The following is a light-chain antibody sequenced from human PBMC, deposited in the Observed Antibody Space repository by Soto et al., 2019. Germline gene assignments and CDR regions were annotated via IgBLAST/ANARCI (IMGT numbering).Light chain of an antibody. V-gene: IGLV2-14*01. Sequence: QSALTQPASVSGSPGQSITITCTGTTSDVGHDNYVSWYQQFPGKAPKLIIYEVSNRPSGVSNRFSGSKSGNTASLTISGLLSDDESHYYCSSYTRDNTLIFGGGTKLTVL. CDR2: EVS. CDR3: SSYTRDNTLI. J-gene: IGLJ2*01. CDR1: TSDVGHDNY.